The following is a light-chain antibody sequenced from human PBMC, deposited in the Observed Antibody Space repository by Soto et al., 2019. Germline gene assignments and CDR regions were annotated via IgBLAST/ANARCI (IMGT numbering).Light chain of an antibody. CDR2: GAS. CDR1: QTVSNNY. J-gene: IGKJ5*01. CDR3: QQYAGPTTT. Sequence: ELVLTQSPGTLSLSPGERATLSGRASQTVSNNYLAWCQKKPGQAPRVVMYGASRRATGIPDRFSGGGSGTDFNLTISRLETEECAVYVGQQYAGPTTTVGPRTRREIK. V-gene: IGKV3-20*01.